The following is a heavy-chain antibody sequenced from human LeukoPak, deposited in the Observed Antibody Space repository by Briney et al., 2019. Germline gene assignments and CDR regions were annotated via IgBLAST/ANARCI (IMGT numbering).Heavy chain of an antibody. Sequence: SETLSLTCTVSGASVTDYYWSWIRQFPGKGLEWISYIHHSGNSDYNPSLRSRVTTSLDTSKNQFSLNLISVTAADTAVYYCTRGHWGLQSWSQGTLVTVSS. CDR3: TRGHWGLQS. CDR2: IHHSGNS. V-gene: IGHV4-59*02. CDR1: GASVTDYY. D-gene: IGHD7-27*01. J-gene: IGHJ5*02.